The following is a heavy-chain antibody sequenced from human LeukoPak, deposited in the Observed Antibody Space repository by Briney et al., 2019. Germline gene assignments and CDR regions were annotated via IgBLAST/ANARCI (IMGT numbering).Heavy chain of an antibody. CDR2: IYSGGTT. CDR3: ARDPPAVTANTYG. D-gene: IGHD5-18*01. CDR1: GFTVSNNY. Sequence: GGSLRLSCAASGFTVSNNYMNWVRQAPGKGLEWVSLIYSGGTTYFADSVKGRFTISRDGSKNTLYLQMNSLRVEDTAVYYCARDPPAVTANTYGWGQGTLVTVSS. V-gene: IGHV3-66*01. J-gene: IGHJ4*02.